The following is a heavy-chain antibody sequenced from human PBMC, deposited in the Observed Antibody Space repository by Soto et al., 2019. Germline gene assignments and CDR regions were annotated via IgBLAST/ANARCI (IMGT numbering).Heavy chain of an antibody. CDR1: GFTFSSSD. V-gene: IGHV3-23*01. CDR3: AKDRFSSGYDAFDV. J-gene: IGHJ3*01. Sequence: PGGSLRLSCAVSGFTFSSSDMSWVRQAPGKGLEWVAGISYNGVHTYTYYTGSVKGCFTISRDTSKNTLYLQMNSLRAEDTAVYYCAKDRFSSGYDAFDVWGQGTMVTVSS. CDR2: ISYNGVHTYT. D-gene: IGHD6-19*01.